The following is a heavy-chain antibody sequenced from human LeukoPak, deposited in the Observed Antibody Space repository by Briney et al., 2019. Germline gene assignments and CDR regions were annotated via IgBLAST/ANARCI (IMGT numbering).Heavy chain of an antibody. D-gene: IGHD3-3*01. CDR1: GFIFSNDW. CDR2: IKQDGSEK. CDR3: AKDKGDFWSGHHY. Sequence: GGSLRLSCTASGFIFSNDWMTWVRQGPGKGLEWVAKIKQDGSEKYYVDSVKGRFTISRDNAKNSLYLQMNSLGAEDTAVYYCAKDKGDFWSGHHYWGQGTLVTVSS. V-gene: IGHV3-7*03. J-gene: IGHJ4*02.